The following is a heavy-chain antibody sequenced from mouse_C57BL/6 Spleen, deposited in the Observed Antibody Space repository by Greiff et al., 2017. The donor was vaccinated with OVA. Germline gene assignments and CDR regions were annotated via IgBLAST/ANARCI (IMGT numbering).Heavy chain of an antibody. CDR2: IHPNSGST. CDR3: ARGDSAGFAY. CDR1: GYTFTSYW. Sequence: QVHVKQPGAELVKPGASVKLSCKASGYTFTSYWMHWVKQRPGQGLEWIGMIHPNSGSTNYNEKFKSKATLTVDKSSSTAYMQLSSLTSEDSAVYYCARGDSAGFAYWGQGTLVTVSA. V-gene: IGHV1-64*01. J-gene: IGHJ3*01. D-gene: IGHD3-2*02.